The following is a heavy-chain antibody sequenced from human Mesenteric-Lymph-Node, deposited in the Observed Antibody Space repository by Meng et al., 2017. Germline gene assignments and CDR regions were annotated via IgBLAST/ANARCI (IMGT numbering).Heavy chain of an antibody. J-gene: IGHJ4*02. CDR3: AKRGSSGYSDFDY. CDR2: ISGSGGST. V-gene: IGHV3-23*01. D-gene: IGHD6-19*01. CDR1: GFTFSSYA. Sequence: GESLKISCAASGFTFSSYAMSWVRQAPGKGLEWVSAISGSGGSTYYADSVKGRFTISRDNSKNTLYLQMNSLRAEDTAVYYCAKRGSSGYSDFDYWGQGNQVTVSS.